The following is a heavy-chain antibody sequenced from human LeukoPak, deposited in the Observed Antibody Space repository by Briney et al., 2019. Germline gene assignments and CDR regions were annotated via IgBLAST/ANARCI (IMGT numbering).Heavy chain of an antibody. D-gene: IGHD2/OR15-2a*01. CDR2: IGTAGDT. V-gene: IGHV3-13*01. Sequence: GGSLRLSCAASGFTFSSYDMHWVRQATGKGLEWVSAIGTAGDTYYPGSVKGRFTISRENAKNSLYLQMNSLRAGDTAVCYCARGSNTLAFDIWGQGTMVTVSS. CDR3: ARGSNTLAFDI. CDR1: GFTFSSYD. J-gene: IGHJ3*02.